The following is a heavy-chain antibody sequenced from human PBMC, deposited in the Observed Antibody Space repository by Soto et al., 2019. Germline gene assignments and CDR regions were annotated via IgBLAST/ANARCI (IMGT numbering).Heavy chain of an antibody. CDR2: ISYDGSNK. D-gene: IGHD6-13*01. V-gene: IGHV3-30-3*01. Sequence: GGSLRLSCAASGFTFSSYAMHWVRQAPGKGLEWVAVISYDGSNKYYADSVKGRFTISRDNSKNTLYLRMNSLRAEDTAVYYCARENRGGSIAAAGFDYWGQGTLVTVSS. J-gene: IGHJ4*02. CDR3: ARENRGGSIAAAGFDY. CDR1: GFTFSSYA.